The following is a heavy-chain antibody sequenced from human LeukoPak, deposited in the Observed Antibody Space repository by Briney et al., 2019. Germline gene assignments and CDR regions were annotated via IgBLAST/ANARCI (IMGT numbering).Heavy chain of an antibody. V-gene: IGHV1-18*01. CDR3: ARSGYDSSGYYSAADYFDY. D-gene: IGHD3-22*01. J-gene: IGHJ4*02. CDR1: GYTFTSYG. CDR2: ISAYNGNT. Sequence: ASVKASCKASGYTFTSYGISWVRQAPGQGLEWMGWISAYNGNTNYAQKLQGRVTMTTDTSTSTAYMELRSLRSDDTAVYYCARSGYDSSGYYSAADYFDYWGQGTLVTVSS.